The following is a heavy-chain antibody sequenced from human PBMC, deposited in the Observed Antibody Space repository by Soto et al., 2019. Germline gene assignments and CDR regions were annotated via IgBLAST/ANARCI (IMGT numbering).Heavy chain of an antibody. V-gene: IGHV4-34*01. CDR2: INHSGST. D-gene: IGHD2-2*02. CDR3: ARVSVVVPAAIAVHYFDY. CDR1: GGSFSGYY. J-gene: IGHJ4*02. Sequence: QVQLQQWGAGLLKPSETLSLTCAVYGGSFSGYYWSWIRQPPGKGLEWIGEINHSGSTNYNPSLKGRVTLSVDTSKNQFSLKLSSVTAADTAVYYCARVSVVVPAAIAVHYFDYWGQGTLVTVSS.